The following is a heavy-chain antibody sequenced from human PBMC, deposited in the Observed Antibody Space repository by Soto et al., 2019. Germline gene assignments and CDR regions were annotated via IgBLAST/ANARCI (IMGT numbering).Heavy chain of an antibody. CDR3: ARGFLEWLSHPYYGMDV. J-gene: IGHJ6*02. V-gene: IGHV4-31*03. CDR2: IYYSRTT. D-gene: IGHD3-3*01. CDR1: GGSISSGGYY. Sequence: TLSLTCTVSGGSISSGGYYWSWIRQHPGKGLEWVGYIYYSRTTYYNPSLESRVTISVDTSKNQFSLNLSSVTAADTAVYYCARGFLEWLSHPYYGMDVWGQGTTVTVSS.